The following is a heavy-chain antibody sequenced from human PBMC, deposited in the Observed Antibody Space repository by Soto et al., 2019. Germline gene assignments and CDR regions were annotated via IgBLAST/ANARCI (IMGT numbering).Heavy chain of an antibody. CDR1: GGSISSGGYS. V-gene: IGHV4-30-2*05. CDR3: TRGPSGDKVDY. D-gene: IGHD7-27*01. Sequence: SETLSLTCAVSGGSISSGGYSWSWIRQPPGKGLEWIGYIYHSGSTYNNPSLKSRVTISVDTSKNQFSLKLSSVSAADTAVYYCTRGPSGDKVDYWGQGTLVTVSS. CDR2: IYHSGST. J-gene: IGHJ4*02.